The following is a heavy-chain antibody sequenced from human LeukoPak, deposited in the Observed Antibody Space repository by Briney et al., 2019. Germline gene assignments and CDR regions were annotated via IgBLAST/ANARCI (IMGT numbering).Heavy chain of an antibody. CDR1: GFTFDDYA. Sequence: GRSLRLSCAASGFTFDDYAMHWVRQAPGKGLEWVSGISWNSGSIGYADSVKGRFTISRDNAKNSLYLQMNSLRAEDTALYYCAKDRGIAEYYFDYWGQGTLVTVSS. J-gene: IGHJ4*02. V-gene: IGHV3-9*01. CDR3: AKDRGIAEYYFDY. CDR2: ISWNSGSI. D-gene: IGHD6-13*01.